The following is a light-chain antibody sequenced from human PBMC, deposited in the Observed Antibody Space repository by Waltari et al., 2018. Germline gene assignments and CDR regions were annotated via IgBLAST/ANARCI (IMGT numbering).Light chain of an antibody. J-gene: IGLJ1*01. CDR3: SSYTTSSAPGV. Sequence: QSALTQPASVSGSPGQSLTLSCSGTDSDVGAYDFVSWYQQHPGKAPHLIIYEVSNRPSGISNRFSASEAGNTACLTLSGLQAGDEADYYCSSYTTSSAPGVFGTGTRVTVL. V-gene: IGLV2-14*01. CDR2: EVS. CDR1: DSDVGAYDF.